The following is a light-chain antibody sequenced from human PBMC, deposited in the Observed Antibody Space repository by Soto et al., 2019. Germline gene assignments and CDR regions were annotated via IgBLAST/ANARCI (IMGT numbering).Light chain of an antibody. CDR1: DSISSW. CDR3: QQYMWT. Sequence: DSQMAQSPSSLSAFVGERVAITCRASDSISSWLAWYQQKPGKAPKLLIYKASNLASGVPSRFSGSGSGTEFTLTISSLQPDDSATYYCQQYMWTFGQGTKVDIK. CDR2: KAS. V-gene: IGKV1-5*03. J-gene: IGKJ1*01.